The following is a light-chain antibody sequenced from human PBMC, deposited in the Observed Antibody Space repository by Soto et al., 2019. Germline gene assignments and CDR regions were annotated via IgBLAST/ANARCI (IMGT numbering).Light chain of an antibody. Sequence: DIQMTKSPSSLSASVGDRVTISCRASQSIRTYVSWYQQKPGTAPKLLIRAASTLQSGVPSRFSGSGSETDFTLTISSLQIEDFATYFCQQTDSTHPTFVQGTNVEI. V-gene: IGKV1-39*01. CDR1: QSIRTY. CDR2: AAS. J-gene: IGKJ1*01. CDR3: QQTDSTHPT.